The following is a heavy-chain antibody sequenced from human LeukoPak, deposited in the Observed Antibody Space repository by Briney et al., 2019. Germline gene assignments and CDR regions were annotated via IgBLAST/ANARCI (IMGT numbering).Heavy chain of an antibody. V-gene: IGHV3-48*04. D-gene: IGHD1-1*01. J-gene: IGHJ4*02. CDR3: ARGNDFEYYFDY. CDR2: ISSSGSTI. Sequence: HPGGSLRLSCAASGFTFSSYSMNWVRQAPGKGLEWVSYISSSGSTIYYADSVKGRFTISRDNAKNSLYLQMNSLRAEDTVVYYCARGNDFEYYFDYWGQGTLVTVSS. CDR1: GFTFSSYS.